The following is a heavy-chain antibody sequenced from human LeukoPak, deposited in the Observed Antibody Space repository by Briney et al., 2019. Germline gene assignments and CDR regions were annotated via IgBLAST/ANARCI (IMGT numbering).Heavy chain of an antibody. Sequence: RTGGSLRLSCTASGFTFSSFGMNWDRQAPGKGLEGVSYIGSGSSAIYYADSVKGRFTISRDNAKNSLYLQMNSLRAEDTAVYYCASSDSSGYYREFDYWGQGTLVTVSS. V-gene: IGHV3-48*04. CDR2: IGSGSSAI. J-gene: IGHJ4*02. CDR3: ASSDSSGYYREFDY. CDR1: GFTFSSFG. D-gene: IGHD3-22*01.